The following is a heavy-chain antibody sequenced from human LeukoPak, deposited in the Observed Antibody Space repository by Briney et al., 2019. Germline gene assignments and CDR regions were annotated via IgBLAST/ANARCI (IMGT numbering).Heavy chain of an antibody. CDR3: ARLRPVGASFDY. J-gene: IGHJ4*02. CDR2: IYTSGST. V-gene: IGHV4-61*02. CDR1: GNSISSGDYY. Sequence: SETLSLTCTVSGNSISSGDYYWSWIRQPAGKGLEWIGRIYTSGSTTYNPSLKSRVTISGDTSENQFSLRLSSVTAADTAVYYCARLRPVGASFDYWGQGTLVTVSS. D-gene: IGHD1-26*01.